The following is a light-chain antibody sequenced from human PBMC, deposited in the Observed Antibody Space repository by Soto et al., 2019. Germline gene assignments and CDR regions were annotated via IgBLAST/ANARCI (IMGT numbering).Light chain of an antibody. V-gene: IGLV1-40*01. CDR2: DNN. Sequence: QLVLTQPPSVSGAPGQRVTISCTGTRSNIGAGFDVHWYQQLPGTAPKLLIYDNNNRPSGVPDRFSGSKSGTSASLAITGLQAEDEADYYCQSYDGSLSGPVVFSGGTKVTVL. CDR1: RSNIGAGFD. J-gene: IGLJ2*01. CDR3: QSYDGSLSGPVV.